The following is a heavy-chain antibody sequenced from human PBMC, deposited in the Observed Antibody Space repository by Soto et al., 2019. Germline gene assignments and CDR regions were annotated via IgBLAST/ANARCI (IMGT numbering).Heavy chain of an antibody. V-gene: IGHV4-34*01. Sequence: QVQLQQWGAGLLKPSETLSLTCAVYGGSFSGYYWSWIRQPPGKGLEWIGEINHSGSTNYNPSLKSRVTISVDTSKNQFSLKLSSVTAADTAVYYCARTFKHSRPRRPPGRAFDIWGQGTMVTVSS. CDR2: INHSGST. D-gene: IGHD3-22*01. CDR3: ARTFKHSRPRRPPGRAFDI. J-gene: IGHJ3*02. CDR1: GGSFSGYY.